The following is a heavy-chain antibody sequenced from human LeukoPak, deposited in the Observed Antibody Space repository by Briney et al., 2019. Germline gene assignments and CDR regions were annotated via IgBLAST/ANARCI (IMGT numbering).Heavy chain of an antibody. CDR1: GFTFSSYG. V-gene: IGHV3-30*02. Sequence: GGSLRLSCAASGFTFSSYGMHWVRQAPGKGLEWVAFIRYDGSNKYYADSVKGRFTISRDNSKNTLYLQMNSLRAEDTAVYYCARDQRGWSSLGYLYYYMDVWGKGTTVTISS. J-gene: IGHJ6*03. CDR3: ARDQRGWSSLGYLYYYMDV. D-gene: IGHD6-19*01. CDR2: IRYDGSNK.